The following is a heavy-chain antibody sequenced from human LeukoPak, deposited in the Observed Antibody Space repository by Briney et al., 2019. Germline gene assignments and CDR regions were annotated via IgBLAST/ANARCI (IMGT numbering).Heavy chain of an antibody. Sequence: PGGSLRLSCAASGFTFDDYAMHWVRQAPGKGLEWVSGISWNSGSIGYADSVKGRFTISRDNAKNSLYLQMNSLRAEDTALYYCAAEVNYYYGMDVWGQGTTVTVSS. CDR1: GFTFDDYA. V-gene: IGHV3-9*01. D-gene: IGHD2-21*01. CDR2: ISWNSGSI. J-gene: IGHJ6*02. CDR3: AAEVNYYYGMDV.